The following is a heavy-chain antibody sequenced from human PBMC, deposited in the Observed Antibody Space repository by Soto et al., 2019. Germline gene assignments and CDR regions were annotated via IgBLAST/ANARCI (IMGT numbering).Heavy chain of an antibody. V-gene: IGHV1-3*01. D-gene: IGHD2-2*02. Sequence: ASVKVSCKASGYTFTSYAMHWVRQAPGQRLEWVGWINAGNGNTKYSQKFQGRVTITRDTSASTAYMEPSSLRSEATAVYYCARPAIPTYYSYGMDVWGQGTTVTVSS. CDR3: ARPAIPTYYSYGMDV. J-gene: IGHJ6*02. CDR2: INAGNGNT. CDR1: GYTFTSYA.